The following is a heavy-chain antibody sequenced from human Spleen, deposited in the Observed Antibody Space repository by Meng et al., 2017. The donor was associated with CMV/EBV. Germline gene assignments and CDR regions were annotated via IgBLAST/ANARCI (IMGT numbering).Heavy chain of an antibody. D-gene: IGHD1-26*01. CDR1: GLTFSNYA. CDR3: ASLRIVGTTDNAFDV. V-gene: IGHV3-30*04. Sequence: YGLTFSNYAMHWVRQAPRKGLEWVAIVSHDGSTKYYADSVKGRFTISRDNSKNTLYLQMDSLRAEDMAVYHCASLRIVGTTDNAFDVWGQGTMVTVSS. CDR2: VSHDGSTK. J-gene: IGHJ3*01.